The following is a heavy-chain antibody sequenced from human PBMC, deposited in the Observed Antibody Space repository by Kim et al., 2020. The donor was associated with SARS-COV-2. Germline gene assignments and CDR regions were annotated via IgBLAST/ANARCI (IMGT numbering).Heavy chain of an antibody. CDR2: IWYDGSNK. D-gene: IGHD3-22*01. CDR3: AREPPPAYYDSSGYYFHY. J-gene: IGHJ4*02. V-gene: IGHV3-33*01. Sequence: GGSLRLSCAASGFTFSSYGMHWVRQAPGKGLEWVAVIWYDGSNKYYADSVKGRFTISRDNSKNTLYLQMNSLRAEDTAVYYCAREPPPAYYDSSGYYFHYWGQGTLVTVSS. CDR1: GFTFSSYG.